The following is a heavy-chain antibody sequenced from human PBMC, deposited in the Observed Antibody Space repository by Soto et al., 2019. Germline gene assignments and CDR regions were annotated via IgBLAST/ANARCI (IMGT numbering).Heavy chain of an antibody. V-gene: IGHV3-9*01. J-gene: IGHJ4*01. CDR1: GFTFYDYA. Sequence: PWGSLRLSCAASGFTFYDYAMHFFRLIPFECLEWVSGISWNSHSVGYADSVKGRFTISRDNAKNSLYLQMSSLRLEDTGLYYCATFGARVVTGFRSFDYWGHGTLVTVSS. D-gene: IGHD2-21*02. CDR2: ISWNSHSV. CDR3: ATFGARVVTGFRSFDY.